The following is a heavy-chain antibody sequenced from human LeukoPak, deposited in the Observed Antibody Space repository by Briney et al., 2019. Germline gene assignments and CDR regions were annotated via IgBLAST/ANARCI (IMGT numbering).Heavy chain of an antibody. CDR2: INPNSGGT. Sequence: GASVKVSCKASGYIFTGYYIHWVRQAAGQGLEWMGRINPNSGGTNYAQKFQVRVTMTRDTSISTAYMELSRLRSDDTAVYYCARAFDILTGGGDAFDIWGQGTMVTVSS. J-gene: IGHJ3*02. CDR3: ARAFDILTGGGDAFDI. V-gene: IGHV1-2*06. CDR1: GYIFTGYY. D-gene: IGHD3-9*01.